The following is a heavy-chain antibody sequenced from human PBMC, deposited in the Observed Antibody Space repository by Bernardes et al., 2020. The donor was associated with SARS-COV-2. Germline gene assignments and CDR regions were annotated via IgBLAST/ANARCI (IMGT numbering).Heavy chain of an antibody. V-gene: IGHV3-21*01. Sequence: GGSLRLSCAASGFSLSDYTMNWVRQAPGKGLEWVSSISPDSDYIYYADSVTGRFTISRDNAQTSLFLQMNSLRAGDTAVYYCARSIPTYGTGIAPYEDWGQATLVTVSS. D-gene: IGHD1-20*01. J-gene: IGHJ4*02. CDR3: ARSIPTYGTGIAPYED. CDR1: GFSLSDYT. CDR2: ISPDSDYI.